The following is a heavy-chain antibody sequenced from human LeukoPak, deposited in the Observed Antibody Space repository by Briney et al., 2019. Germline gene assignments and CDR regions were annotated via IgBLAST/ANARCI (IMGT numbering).Heavy chain of an antibody. CDR3: ARAIRRSLDY. Sequence: SLTLSLTCAISGDSVSGNSVAWNWIRQSPSRGLEWLGRAYYRSKWNIDYAGSVRSRIIIDPDTSKNQFSLHLNSVTPEDTAVYYCARAIRRSLDYWGQGTLVTVSS. CDR2: AYYRSKWNI. D-gene: IGHD2-15*01. CDR1: GDSVSGNSVA. V-gene: IGHV6-1*01. J-gene: IGHJ4*02.